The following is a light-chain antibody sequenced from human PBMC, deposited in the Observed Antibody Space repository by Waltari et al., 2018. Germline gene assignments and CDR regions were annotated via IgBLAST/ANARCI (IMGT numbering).Light chain of an antibody. Sequence: EIEMTQSPATLSVSPGERATLSCRARQSVSSNLAWYQQKPGQAPRLLIYGACTRATGMPARFSCSGSGTEFTLTISSLQSEYFAVDYCQQYNNWPPWTFGQGTKVEIK. V-gene: IGKV3-15*01. J-gene: IGKJ1*01. CDR2: GAC. CDR3: QQYNNWPPWT. CDR1: QSVSSN.